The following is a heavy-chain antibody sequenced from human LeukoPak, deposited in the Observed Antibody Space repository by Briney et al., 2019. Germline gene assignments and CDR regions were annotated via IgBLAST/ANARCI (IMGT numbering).Heavy chain of an antibody. CDR3: ARVSGIRHGDPNY. D-gene: IGHD3-3*01. J-gene: IGHJ4*02. CDR1: GYTFTSYY. Sequence: PTASVKVSCKAYGYTFTSYYMHWVRQAPGQGLEWMGIINPSGGSTSYAQKFQGRVTMTRDTSTSTVYMELSSLRSDDTAVYYCARVSGIRHGDPNYWGQGTLVTVSS. V-gene: IGHV1-46*01. CDR2: INPSGGST.